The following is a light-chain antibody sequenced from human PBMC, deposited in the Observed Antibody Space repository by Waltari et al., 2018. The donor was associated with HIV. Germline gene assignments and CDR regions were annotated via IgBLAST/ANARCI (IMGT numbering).Light chain of an antibody. J-gene: IGLJ2*01. CDR2: DVS. Sequence: QSALTQPASVSGFPGQSITIHCTGTSSDVGGYHYVSWYQQHPGKAPKLMIYDVSNRPSGVSNRFSGSKSSNTASLTISGLQAEDEADYYCSSYTSSSVVFGGGTKLTVL. CDR1: SSDVGGYHY. CDR3: SSYTSSSVV. V-gene: IGLV2-14*03.